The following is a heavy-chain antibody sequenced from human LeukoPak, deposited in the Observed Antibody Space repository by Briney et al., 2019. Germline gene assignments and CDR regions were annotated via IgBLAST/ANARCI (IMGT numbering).Heavy chain of an antibody. D-gene: IGHD1-1*01. Sequence: SETLSLTCTVSGGSISSYYWSWLRQPPGKGLEWIGYIYYSGSTNYNPSLKSRVTISVDTSKNQFSLKLSSVTAADTAVYYCASLGMWNDYGMDVWGQGTTVTVSS. J-gene: IGHJ6*02. CDR1: GGSISSYY. V-gene: IGHV4-59*01. CDR3: ASLGMWNDYGMDV. CDR2: IYYSGST.